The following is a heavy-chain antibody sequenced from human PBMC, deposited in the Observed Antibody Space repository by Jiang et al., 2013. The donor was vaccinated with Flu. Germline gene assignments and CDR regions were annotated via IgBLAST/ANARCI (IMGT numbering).Heavy chain of an antibody. CDR1: GFTFGSHA. D-gene: IGHD6-19*01. Sequence: VQLLESGGDSVKPGGSLRLSCAASGFTFGSHAMSWVRRAPGKGLEWVSSISGSDGRTKYGDADSVKYADSVKGRFSISRDDSKHTLYLDMNTLRVEDTAIYYCVKARKEWLGWEGLDVWGQGTTVTVS. CDR3: VKARKEWLGWEGLDV. J-gene: IGHJ6*02. CDR2: ISGSDGRT. V-gene: IGHV3-23*01.